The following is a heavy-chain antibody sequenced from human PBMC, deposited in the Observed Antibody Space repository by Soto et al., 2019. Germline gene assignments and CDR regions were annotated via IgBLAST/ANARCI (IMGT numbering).Heavy chain of an antibody. CDR2: IYHSGST. J-gene: IGHJ6*02. D-gene: IGHD2-2*01. CDR1: GGSISSSNW. CDR3: ARVVGGYYYGMDV. Sequence: QVQLQESGPGLVKPSGTLSLTCAVSGGSISSSNWWSWVRQPPGKGLEWIGEIYHSGSTNYNPSLKRRVTISVDKSQNQFSLKLSSVTAADTAVYYCARVVGGYYYGMDVWGQGTMVTVSS. V-gene: IGHV4-4*02.